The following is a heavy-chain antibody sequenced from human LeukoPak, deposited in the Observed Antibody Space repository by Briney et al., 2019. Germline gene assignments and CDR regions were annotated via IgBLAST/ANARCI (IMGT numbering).Heavy chain of an antibody. V-gene: IGHV4-39*01. J-gene: IGHJ4*02. Sequence: PSETLSLTCTVSGVSISSSNSYWGWTRQPPGKGLEWIGSIYYSGNTYYNASLKSQVSISIDPSKNRFSLTLTSVTAADTAVYYCARQTGSGLFILPGGQGTLVTVSS. D-gene: IGHD3/OR15-3a*01. CDR1: GVSISSSNSY. CDR3: ARQTGSGLFILP. CDR2: IYYSGNT.